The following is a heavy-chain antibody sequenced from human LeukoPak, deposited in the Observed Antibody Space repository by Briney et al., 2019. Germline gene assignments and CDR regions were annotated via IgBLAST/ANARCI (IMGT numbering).Heavy chain of an antibody. CDR3: AREPMDTAMVNLSYYYYYMDV. Sequence: ASVKVSCKASGYTFTGYYMHWVRQAPGQGLEWMGWINPNSGGTNYAQKFQGWVTMTRDTSISTAYMELSRLRSDDTAVYYCAREPMDTAMVNLSYYYYYMDVWGKGATVTVSS. J-gene: IGHJ6*03. D-gene: IGHD5-18*01. CDR1: GYTFTGYY. CDR2: INPNSGGT. V-gene: IGHV1-2*04.